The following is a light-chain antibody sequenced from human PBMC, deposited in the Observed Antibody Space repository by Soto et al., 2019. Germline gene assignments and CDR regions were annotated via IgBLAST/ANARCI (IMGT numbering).Light chain of an antibody. CDR1: SSDVGGYNY. V-gene: IGLV2-14*01. Sequence: QSALTQPAYVSGSPGQSITISCTGTSSDVGGYNYVSWYQQHPGKAPKLMIYEVSNRPSGVSNRFSGSKSGNTASLTISGLQAEYEADYYCSSYTSSSTLVVFGGGTQLTVL. CDR2: EVS. J-gene: IGLJ2*01. CDR3: SSYTSSSTLVV.